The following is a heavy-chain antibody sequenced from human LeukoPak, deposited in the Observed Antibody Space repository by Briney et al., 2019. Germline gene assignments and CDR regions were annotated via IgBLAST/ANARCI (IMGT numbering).Heavy chain of an antibody. V-gene: IGHV3-7*03. CDR2: IKQDGSDK. J-gene: IGHJ4*02. Sequence: GGSLRLSCAASGFTFSNYWMIWVRQAPGRGLEWVANIKQDGSDKSYVDSVKGRFTISRDNSKNTLYLQMNSLRAEDTAVYYCAKDRDYYDSSGYYYLFDYWGQGTLVTVSS. D-gene: IGHD3-22*01. CDR1: GFTFSNYW. CDR3: AKDRDYYDSSGYYYLFDY.